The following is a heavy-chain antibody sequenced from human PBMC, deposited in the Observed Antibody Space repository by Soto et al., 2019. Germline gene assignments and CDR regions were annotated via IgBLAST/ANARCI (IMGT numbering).Heavy chain of an antibody. Sequence: EVQLVESGGGLVQPGGSLRLSCAASGFTFSDYWMHWVRQAPGKGLEWVSRIKRDGSTTNYADSVKGRFTISRDNAKNTLYVEMNSLRVEDTADYYSARAAINYYDDDVSGKGTTVTVSS. CDR1: GFTFSDYW. CDR2: IKRDGSTT. D-gene: IGHD6-25*01. CDR3: ARAAINYYDDDV. V-gene: IGHV3-74*01. J-gene: IGHJ6*03.